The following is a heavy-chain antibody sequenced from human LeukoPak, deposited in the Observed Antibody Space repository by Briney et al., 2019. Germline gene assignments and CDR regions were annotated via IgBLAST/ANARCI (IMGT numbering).Heavy chain of an antibody. D-gene: IGHD4-17*01. V-gene: IGHV4-59*01. CDR1: GGSISSYY. CDR2: IYYSGST. Sequence: SETLSLTSTVSGGSISSYYWSWIRQPPGKGLEWIGYIYYSGSTNYNPSLKSRVTISVDTSKNQFSLKLSSVTAADTAVYYCARAPNGDYFNWFDPWGQGTLVTVSS. J-gene: IGHJ5*02. CDR3: ARAPNGDYFNWFDP.